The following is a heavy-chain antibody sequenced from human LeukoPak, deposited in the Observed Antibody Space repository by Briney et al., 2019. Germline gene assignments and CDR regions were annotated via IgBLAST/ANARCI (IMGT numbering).Heavy chain of an antibody. Sequence: IPSETLSLTCTVSGASITTYYWSWIRQPPGKGLEWIGYIYFSGTTNYNPSLKSRVTISLDASNKQFSLRLNSVTAADTAVYYCARDYGPFGVWGQGTTVTVSS. CDR3: ARDYGPFGV. CDR1: GASITTYY. D-gene: IGHD3-10*01. CDR2: IYFSGTT. J-gene: IGHJ6*02. V-gene: IGHV4-59*01.